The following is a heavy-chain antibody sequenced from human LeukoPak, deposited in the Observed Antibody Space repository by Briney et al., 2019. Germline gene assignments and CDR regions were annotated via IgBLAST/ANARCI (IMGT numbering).Heavy chain of an antibody. Sequence: GGSLRLSCAASGFTVSSNYMSWVRQAPGKGLEWVSVIYSGGSTYYADSVKGRFTISRDNSTNTLYLQMNSPRAEDTAVYYCARWQLAPGFDYWGQRTLVTVSS. J-gene: IGHJ4*02. V-gene: IGHV3-53*01. CDR2: IYSGGST. CDR1: GFTVSSNY. D-gene: IGHD6-13*01. CDR3: ARWQLAPGFDY.